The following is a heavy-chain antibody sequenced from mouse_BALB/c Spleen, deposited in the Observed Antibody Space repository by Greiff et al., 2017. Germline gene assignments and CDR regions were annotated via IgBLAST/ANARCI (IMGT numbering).Heavy chain of an antibody. D-gene: IGHD1-1*01. CDR3: ARDYYGSSYGAMDY. Sequence: EVQRVESGGGLVKPGGSLKLSCAASGFTFSSYAMSWVRQTPEKRLEWVASISSGGSTYYPDSVKGRFTISRDNARNILYLQMSSLRSEDTAMYYCARDYYGSSYGAMDYWGQGTSVTVSS. CDR2: ISSGGST. CDR1: GFTFSSYA. J-gene: IGHJ4*01. V-gene: IGHV5-6-5*01.